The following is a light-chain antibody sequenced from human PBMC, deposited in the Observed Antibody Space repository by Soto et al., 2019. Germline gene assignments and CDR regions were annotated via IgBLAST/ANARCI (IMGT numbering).Light chain of an antibody. Sequence: QSVLTQPPSVSGAPGQRVTISCIVSSSNIGAGYDVHWYQQLPGTAPKLLIYGNSNRPSGVPDRFSGSKSGTSASLAITGLQAEDEAAYYFQSYDSSLSGYVFGTGTKVTVL. CDR1: SSNIGAGYD. CDR2: GNS. CDR3: QSYDSSLSGYV. V-gene: IGLV1-40*01. J-gene: IGLJ1*01.